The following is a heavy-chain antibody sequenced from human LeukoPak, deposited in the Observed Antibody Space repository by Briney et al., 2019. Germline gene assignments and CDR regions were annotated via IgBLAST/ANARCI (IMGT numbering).Heavy chain of an antibody. V-gene: IGHV4-34*01. CDR3: ARGRHYYGSGSYYANTRNNWFDP. CDR1: GGSFSGYY. J-gene: IGHJ5*02. CDR2: INHSGST. Sequence: SETLSLTCAVYGGSFSGYYWSWIRQPPGKGLEWIGEINHSGSTNYNPFLKSRVTISVDTSKNQFSLKLSSVTAADTAVYYCARGRHYYGSGSYYANTRNNWFDPWGQGTLVTVSS. D-gene: IGHD3-10*01.